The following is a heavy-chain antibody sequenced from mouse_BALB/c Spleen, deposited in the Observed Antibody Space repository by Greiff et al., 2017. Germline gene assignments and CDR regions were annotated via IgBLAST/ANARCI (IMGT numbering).Heavy chain of an antibody. CDR3: ARQDWSYSYYRYDVWFAY. J-gene: IGHJ3*01. CDR1: EYEFPSHD. V-gene: IGHV5-2*01. CDR2: INSDGGST. D-gene: IGHD2-14*01. Sequence: DVKLVESGGGLVQPGESLKLSCESNEYEFPSHDMSWVRKTPEKRLELVAAINSDGGSTYYPDTMERRFIISRDNTKKTLYLQMSSLRSEDTALYYCARQDWSYSYYRYDVWFAYWGQGTLVTVSA.